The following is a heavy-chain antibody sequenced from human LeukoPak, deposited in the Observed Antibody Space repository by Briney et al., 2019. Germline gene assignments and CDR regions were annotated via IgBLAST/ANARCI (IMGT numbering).Heavy chain of an antibody. CDR2: IIPIFGTA. CDR1: GGTFTSYA. J-gene: IGHJ4*02. V-gene: IGHV1-69*13. Sequence: PSVKVPCKPSGGTFTSYAISWVRQAPGQGLEWMGGIIPIFGTANYAQKFQGRVTITADESTSTAYMELSSLRSEDTAVYYCARANGPHPWGWGQGTLVTVSS. CDR3: ARANGPHPWG. D-gene: IGHD2-8*01.